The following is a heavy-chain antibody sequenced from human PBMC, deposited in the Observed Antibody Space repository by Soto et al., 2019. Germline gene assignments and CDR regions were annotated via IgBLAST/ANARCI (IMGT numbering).Heavy chain of an antibody. J-gene: IGHJ4*02. CDR3: ARENHPAAAGYYDH. CDR1: GYTFTSYA. CDR2: IRAGSGDT. V-gene: IGHV1-3*01. D-gene: IGHD6-13*01. Sequence: QVRLVQSGAEVKKPGASVMISCKASGYTFTSYAMHWVRQAPGQRLEWMGWIRAGSGDTDYSQNFRGRVTITRDTSASTEYMELSSLGFEDTAVYYCARENHPAAAGYYDHWGQGTLVTVSS.